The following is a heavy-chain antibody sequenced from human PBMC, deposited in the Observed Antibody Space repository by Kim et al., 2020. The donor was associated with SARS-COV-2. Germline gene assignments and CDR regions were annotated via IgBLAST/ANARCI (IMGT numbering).Heavy chain of an antibody. V-gene: IGHV3-23*01. CDR3: AKGFDVGPCSGWCFDS. D-gene: IGHD3-10*02. CDR1: GFTFSSYG. CDR2: ISADGAGT. J-gene: IGHJ3*02. Sequence: GGSLRLSCAASGFTFSSYGLTWVRQAPQKGLEWVSAISADGAGTYYADSVKGRFTISRDSSKNTLSLLMNSLRVEDTAVYFCAKGFDVGPCSGWCFDSWGQGTVVTVSS.